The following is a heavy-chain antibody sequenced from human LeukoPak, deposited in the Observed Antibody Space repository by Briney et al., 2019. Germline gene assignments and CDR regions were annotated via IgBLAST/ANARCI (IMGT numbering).Heavy chain of an antibody. J-gene: IGHJ6*03. CDR3: AREVVVNGIKYYFYMDV. D-gene: IGHD2-21*01. Sequence: GGSLRLSCAASGFTFSSYWMSWVRQAPGKGLEWVANIKQDGSEKYYVDSVKGRFTISRDNDRNLLYLQMNSLRAEDTAVYYCAREVVVNGIKYYFYMDVWGKGTTVTVSS. V-gene: IGHV3-7*01. CDR1: GFTFSSYW. CDR2: IKQDGSEK.